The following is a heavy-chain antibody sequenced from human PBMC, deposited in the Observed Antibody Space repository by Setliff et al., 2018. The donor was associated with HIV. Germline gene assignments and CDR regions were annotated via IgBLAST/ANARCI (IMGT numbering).Heavy chain of an antibody. CDR1: GGSISSGYY. Sequence: PSETLSLTCTVSGGSISSGYYWAWIRQPPGKGLEWIGEIIHSGGTNYNPSLKSRVTISVDTSKNQFSLKLSSVTAADTAVYYCARGVVRGSEDYFDYWGQGTPVTVSS. D-gene: IGHD6-25*01. CDR2: IIHSGGT. V-gene: IGHV4-38-2*02. J-gene: IGHJ4*02. CDR3: ARGVVRGSEDYFDY.